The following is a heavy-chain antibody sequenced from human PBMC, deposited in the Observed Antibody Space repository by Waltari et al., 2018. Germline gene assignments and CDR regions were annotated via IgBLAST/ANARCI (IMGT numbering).Heavy chain of an antibody. CDR3: AREGGADILTGYSPYYYYYGMDV. CDR1: GGTFSSYA. J-gene: IGHJ6*02. CDR2: IIPILGIA. V-gene: IGHV1-69*04. Sequence: QVQLVQSGAEVKKPGSSVKVSCKASGGTFSSYAISWVRQAPGQGLEWMGRIIPILGIANYAQKFQGRGTITADKSTSKAYMELSSLRSEDTAVYYCAREGGADILTGYSPYYYYYGMDVWGQGTTVTVSS. D-gene: IGHD3-9*01.